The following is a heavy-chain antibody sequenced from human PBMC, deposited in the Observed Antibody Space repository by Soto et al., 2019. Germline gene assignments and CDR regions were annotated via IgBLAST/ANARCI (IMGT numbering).Heavy chain of an antibody. CDR1: GGSISSGGYY. D-gene: IGHD6-25*01. CDR2: IYYSGSP. CDR3: ARVRLRVRDFDD. Sequence: QVQLQESGPGLVKPSQTLSLTCTVSGGSISSGGYYWRWIRRHPGKGLEWIGYIYYSGSPYYNPSLKSRVTISGDTSKNQFSVKLSSVTAADTAVYYCARVRLRVRDFDDWGQGTLVTVSS. V-gene: IGHV4-31*03. J-gene: IGHJ4*02.